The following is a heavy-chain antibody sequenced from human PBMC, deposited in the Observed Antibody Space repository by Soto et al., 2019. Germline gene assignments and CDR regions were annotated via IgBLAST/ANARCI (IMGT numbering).Heavy chain of an antibody. CDR1: GFTVSSNY. CDR3: ARDAAAGYYYGMDV. CDR2: IYSGGST. Sequence: EVQLVESGGGLIQPGGSLRLSCAASGFTVSSNYMSWVRQAPGKGLEWVSVIYSGGSTYYADSVKGRFTISRDNSKNTLYLQMNSLRAEDTAVYYCARDAAAGYYYGMDVWGQGTTVTVSS. V-gene: IGHV3-53*01. D-gene: IGHD6-13*01. J-gene: IGHJ6*02.